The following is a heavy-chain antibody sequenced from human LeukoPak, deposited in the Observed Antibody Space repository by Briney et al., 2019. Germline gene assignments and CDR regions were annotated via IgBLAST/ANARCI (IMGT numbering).Heavy chain of an antibody. CDR3: ARDSTPRYYYDSSGYYFLPYYYYGMDV. CDR1: GFTFSSYS. V-gene: IGHV3-21*01. J-gene: IGHJ6*02. Sequence: PGGSLRLSCAASGFTFSSYSMNWVRQAPGKGLEWVSSISSSSSYIYYADSVKGRFTISRDNAKNSLYLQMNSLRAEDTAVYYCARDSTPRYYYDSSGYYFLPYYYYGMDVWGQGTTVTVSS. CDR2: ISSSSSYI. D-gene: IGHD3-22*01.